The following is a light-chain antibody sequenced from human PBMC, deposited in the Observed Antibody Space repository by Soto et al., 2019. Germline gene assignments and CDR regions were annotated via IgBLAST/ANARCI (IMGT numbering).Light chain of an antibody. CDR3: HQYGSSPLT. Sequence: EIVLTQSPGTLSLSPGESGTLSCRAGQTLSSSSLAWYQQKPGQAPRLLIYGASNRASGIPDRFSGGGSGTDFTPAISRLEPEDCAVYYCHQYGSSPLTFGGGTKVEI. J-gene: IGKJ4*01. V-gene: IGKV3-20*01. CDR1: QTLSSSS. CDR2: GAS.